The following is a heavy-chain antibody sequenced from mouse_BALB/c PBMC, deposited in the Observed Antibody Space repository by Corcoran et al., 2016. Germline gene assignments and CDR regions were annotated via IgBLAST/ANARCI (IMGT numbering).Heavy chain of an antibody. J-gene: IGHJ4*01. CDR3: AIIYDGYAMDY. CDR1: GYSITSGYY. D-gene: IGHD2-3*01. CDR2: ISYDGSN. Sequence: EVQLQESGHGLVNPSQSLSLTCSVTGYSITSGYYWNWIRQFPGNNLEWMGYISYDGSNNYNPSLKNRISITRDTSKNQFFLKLNSVTTEDTATYYCAIIYDGYAMDYWGQGTSVTVSS. V-gene: IGHV3-6*02.